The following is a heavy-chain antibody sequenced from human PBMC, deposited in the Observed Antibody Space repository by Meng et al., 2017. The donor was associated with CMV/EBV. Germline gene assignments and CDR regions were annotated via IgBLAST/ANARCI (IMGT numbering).Heavy chain of an antibody. CDR1: GFTFSSYW. D-gene: IGHD3-3*01. Sequence: SWAASGFTFSSYWMSWVRQAPGKGLEWVANIKQDGSEKYYVDSVKGRFTISRDNAKNSLYLQMNSLRAEDTAVYYCARPLWSGYYTLPDYWGQGTLVTVSS. J-gene: IGHJ4*02. V-gene: IGHV3-7*01. CDR2: IKQDGSEK. CDR3: ARPLWSGYYTLPDY.